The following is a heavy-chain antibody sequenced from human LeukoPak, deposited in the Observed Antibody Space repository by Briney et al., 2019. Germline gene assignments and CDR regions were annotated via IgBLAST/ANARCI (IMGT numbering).Heavy chain of an antibody. CDR2: INHSGST. V-gene: IGHV4-34*01. CDR1: GGSFSGYY. J-gene: IGHJ5*02. CDR3: ARAYYDFWSGSLNWFDP. D-gene: IGHD3-3*01. Sequence: PSETLSLTCAVYGGSFSGYYWSWIRQPPGKGLEWIGEINHSGSTNYNPSLKSRVTISVDTSKIQFSLKLSSVTAADTAVYYCARAYYDFWSGSLNWFDPWGQGTLVTVSS.